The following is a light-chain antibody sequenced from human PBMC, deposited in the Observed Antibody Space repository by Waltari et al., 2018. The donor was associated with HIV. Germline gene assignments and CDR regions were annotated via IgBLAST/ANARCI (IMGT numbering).Light chain of an antibody. V-gene: IGLV2-8*01. CDR2: EAT. Sequence: QSALTQPPSASGSPGQSVTISCTGTSSDVGGYNHVSWYQHHPGKAPKILLYEATSRPSGVPERFSGSKSGNTASLTVSGLQADDEADYYCVSYAGVKNRWAFGGGTKLTVL. CDR1: SSDVGGYNH. CDR3: VSYAGVKNRWA. J-gene: IGLJ3*02.